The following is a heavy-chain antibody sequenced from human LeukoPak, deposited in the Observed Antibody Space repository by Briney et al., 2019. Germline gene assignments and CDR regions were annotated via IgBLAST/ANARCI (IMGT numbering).Heavy chain of an antibody. CDR2: ITPILAET. CDR3: ERGSLMSIYFYL. V-gene: IGHV1-69*11. CDR1: RGTFGIYA. Sequence: SVKVSCTSSRGTFGIYAVSWVRQAPGQGLEWMGRITPILAETNYAQKFQDRVTITADESTGTAYMELSSLRSEDTAVYYCERGSLMSIYFYLWGQGSLVTVSS. D-gene: IGHD2-8*01. J-gene: IGHJ4*02.